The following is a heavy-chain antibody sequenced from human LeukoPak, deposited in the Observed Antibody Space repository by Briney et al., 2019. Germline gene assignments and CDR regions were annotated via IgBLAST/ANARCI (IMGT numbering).Heavy chain of an antibody. CDR3: TTDGVGIEGATFDY. Sequence: GGSLRLSCAASGFTFISAWMAWVRQAPGKGLEWVGRIKAKAHGGTTDYAAPVKGRFTISRDDSKNTLYLQMNSLKTEDTAVYYCTTDGVGIEGATFDYWGQGTLVTVSS. V-gene: IGHV3-15*01. CDR2: IKAKAHGGTT. D-gene: IGHD1-26*01. CDR1: GFTFISAW. J-gene: IGHJ4*02.